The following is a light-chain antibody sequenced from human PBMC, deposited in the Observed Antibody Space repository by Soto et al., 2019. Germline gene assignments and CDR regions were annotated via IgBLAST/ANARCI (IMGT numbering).Light chain of an antibody. V-gene: IGKV1-9*01. CDR2: EAS. CDR3: QQLYTLPFT. CDR1: HDISTF. Sequence: DIQLTQSPSLLTASIGDRVTITCRASHDISTFLAWYQQKPGKAPKLLIYEASTLQSGVPSRFSGSGSGTEFTLTISGPLPEDFAAYHCQQLYTLPFTFGQGTRLEI. J-gene: IGKJ5*01.